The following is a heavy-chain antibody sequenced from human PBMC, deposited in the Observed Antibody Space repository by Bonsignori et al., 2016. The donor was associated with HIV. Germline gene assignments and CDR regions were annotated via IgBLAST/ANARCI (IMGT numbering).Heavy chain of an antibody. CDR3: ARQKDFHYFDS. V-gene: IGHV4-30-2*06. CDR1: AGSVSSDGYS. CDR2: IFHRGST. J-gene: IGHJ4*01. Sequence: QLQLQESGSGVVKPSQTLSLTCVVSAGSVSSDGYSWNWLRQSPGKGLEWIGYIFHRGSTYYYPSLKNRITISIDRSKNQFSLNLTSVTAADTAVYYCARQKDFHYFDSWGQERWSPSPQ.